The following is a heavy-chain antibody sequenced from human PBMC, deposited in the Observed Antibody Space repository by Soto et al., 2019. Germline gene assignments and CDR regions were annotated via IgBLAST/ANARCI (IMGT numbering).Heavy chain of an antibody. CDR2: ISGSGGST. D-gene: IGHD5-12*01. V-gene: IGHV3-23*01. Sequence: EVQLLESGGGLVQPGGSLRLSCAASGFTFSSYAMSWVRQAPGKGLEWVSAISGSGGSTYYADSVKGRFTISRDNSKNTLYLQMNSLRAEDTAVYYCANRQGGLRLGNYWGQGTLVTVSS. CDR1: GFTFSSYA. CDR3: ANRQGGLRLGNY. J-gene: IGHJ4*02.